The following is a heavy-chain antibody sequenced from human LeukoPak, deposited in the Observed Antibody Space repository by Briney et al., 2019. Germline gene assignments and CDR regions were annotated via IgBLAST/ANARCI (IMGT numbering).Heavy chain of an antibody. V-gene: IGHV3-23*01. Sequence: GGSLRLSCAASGFTFSSYAVSWVRQAPGKGLEWVSGISSSGGSTYYADSGKGRFTISRDNSKNTLYLQMNSLRGEDTAVYYCAIDRAYRSGSLDYWGQGTLVTVSS. J-gene: IGHJ4*02. CDR2: ISSSGGST. D-gene: IGHD6-19*01. CDR1: GFTFSSYA. CDR3: AIDRAYRSGSLDY.